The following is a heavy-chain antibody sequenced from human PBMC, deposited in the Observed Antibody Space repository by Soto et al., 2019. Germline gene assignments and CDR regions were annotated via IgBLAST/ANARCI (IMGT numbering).Heavy chain of an antibody. CDR3: TRAPNGKGIAAAGTLTSNYYYYGMDV. V-gene: IGHV3-49*03. J-gene: IGHJ6*02. Sequence: GGSLRLSCTASGFTFGDYAMSWFRQAPGKGLEWVGFIRSKAYGGTTEYAAFVKGRFTISRGDSKSIAYLQMNSLKTEDTAVYYCTRAPNGKGIAAAGTLTSNYYYYGMDVWGQGTTVTVSS. CDR2: IRSKAYGGTT. CDR1: GFTFGDYA. D-gene: IGHD6-13*01.